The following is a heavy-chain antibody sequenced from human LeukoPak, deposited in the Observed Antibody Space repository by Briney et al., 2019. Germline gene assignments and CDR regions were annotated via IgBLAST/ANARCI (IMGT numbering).Heavy chain of an antibody. CDR3: ASDGGSDHHGLFDY. D-gene: IGHD5-12*01. V-gene: IGHV3-30*04. CDR1: GFTFSNYA. J-gene: IGHJ4*02. CDR2: ISYDGSNK. Sequence: PGRSLRLSCAASGFTFSNYAMHWVRQAPGKGLEWVAVISYDGSNKNYADSVKGRFTISRDNSKNTLYLQMNSLVSEDTAVYYCASDGGSDHHGLFDYWGQGTLVTVSS.